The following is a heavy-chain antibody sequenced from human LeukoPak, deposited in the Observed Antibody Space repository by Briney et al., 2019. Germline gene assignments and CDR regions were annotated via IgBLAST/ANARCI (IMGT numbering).Heavy chain of an antibody. J-gene: IGHJ5*02. D-gene: IGHD1-26*01. CDR3: ARRYSGSYPPDVINWFDP. Sequence: ASVKVSCKASGYTFCSYAMHWVRQAPGQRLEWMGWITAGNGNTKYSQNFQGRVTITRDTSASTAYMELSSLRSEDTAVYYCARRYSGSYPPDVINWFDPWGQGTLVTVSS. CDR2: ITAGNGNT. CDR1: GYTFCSYA. V-gene: IGHV1-3*01.